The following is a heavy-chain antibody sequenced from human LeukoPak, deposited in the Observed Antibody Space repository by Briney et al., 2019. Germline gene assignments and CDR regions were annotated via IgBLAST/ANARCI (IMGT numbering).Heavy chain of an antibody. CDR1: GGSISSYY. V-gene: IGHV4-59*08. Sequence: PETLSLTCTVSGGSISSYYWSWIRQPPGKGLEWIGYIYYSGSTNYNPSLKSRVTISVDTSKNQFSLKLSSVTAADTAVYYCARHAGYYYYGMDVWGQGTTVTVSS. CDR3: ARHAGYYYYGMDV. J-gene: IGHJ6*02. CDR2: IYYSGST.